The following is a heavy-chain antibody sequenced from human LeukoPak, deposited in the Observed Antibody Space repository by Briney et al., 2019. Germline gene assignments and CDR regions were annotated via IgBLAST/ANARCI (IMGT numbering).Heavy chain of an antibody. CDR3: ASTIRGGPYFDY. CDR1: GGSFSGYY. CDR2: INHSGSN. J-gene: IGHJ4*02. V-gene: IGHV4-34*01. Sequence: SETLSLTCAVYGGSFSGYYWSWIRQPPGKGLEWIGEINHSGSNNYNPSLKSRVTISVDKFKNHSAPTLSSVTAADTAVYYCASTIRGGPYFDYWGQGTLVTVSS. D-gene: IGHD1-14*01.